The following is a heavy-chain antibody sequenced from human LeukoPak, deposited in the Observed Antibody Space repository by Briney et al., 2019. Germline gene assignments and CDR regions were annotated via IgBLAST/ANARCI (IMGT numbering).Heavy chain of an antibody. J-gene: IGHJ4*02. Sequence: PGESLKISCKGSGYSFPNYWIAWVRQMPGKGLEWMGIIYPGDSDTRYSPSFQGQVSISADKSISTAYLQWSSLEASDTAIYYCARLLTSFREVFGYFDYWGQGALLTVSS. CDR2: IYPGDSDT. CDR3: ARLLTSFREVFGYFDY. D-gene: IGHD3-3*01. V-gene: IGHV5-51*01. CDR1: GYSFPNYW.